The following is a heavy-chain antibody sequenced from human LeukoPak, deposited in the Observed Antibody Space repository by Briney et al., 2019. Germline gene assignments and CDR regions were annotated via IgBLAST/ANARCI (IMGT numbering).Heavy chain of an antibody. CDR2: IGWNSGNI. CDR3: ERGAINHLDH. V-gene: IGHV3-9*01. D-gene: IGHD3-10*01. Sequence: GGSLRLSCAASGFTFDNYAMHWVRQAPGKGLEWVLVIGWNSGNIAYVDSVKGRFTISRDNAKNSLYLQMNCLRAEDTALYYCERGAINHLDHGGQGTLVSVSS. J-gene: IGHJ4*02. CDR1: GFTFDNYA.